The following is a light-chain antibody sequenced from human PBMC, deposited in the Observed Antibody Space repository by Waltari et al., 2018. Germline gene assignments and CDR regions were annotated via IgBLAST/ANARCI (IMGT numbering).Light chain of an antibody. V-gene: IGKV3-20*01. CDR1: QSVTRA. Sequence: VLTQFPCTLSLSPGESVTLSCRTSQSVTRALAWYQQKPGQAPRLLIYGASNRATGIPDRFSGSGSGTDFSLTISSLEPEDFAVYYCQHYLRLPVTFGQGTKVEVK. J-gene: IGKJ1*01. CDR2: GAS. CDR3: QHYLRLPVT.